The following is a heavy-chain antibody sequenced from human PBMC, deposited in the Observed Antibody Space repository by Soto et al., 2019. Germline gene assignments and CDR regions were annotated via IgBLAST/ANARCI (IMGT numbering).Heavy chain of an antibody. CDR3: ARGPIASADTSWFEP. CDR2: INPNSGGT. Sequence: ASVKVSCKASGYTFTGYYIHWVRQAPGQGLEWMGRINPNSGGTKYAQKFQGWVTMTRDTSINTAYMDLSRLGSDDTAVYYCARGPIASADTSWFEPWGQGTLVTVSS. CDR1: GYTFTGYY. D-gene: IGHD6-13*01. J-gene: IGHJ5*02. V-gene: IGHV1-2*04.